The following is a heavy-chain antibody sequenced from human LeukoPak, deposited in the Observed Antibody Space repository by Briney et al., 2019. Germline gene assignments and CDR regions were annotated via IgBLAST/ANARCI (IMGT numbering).Heavy chain of an antibody. J-gene: IGHJ4*02. CDR3: ARLRGCSGGSCYHPNFDS. Sequence: SETLSLTCTVSGGXITSYYWSWIRQPPGKGLEWIGYIYYSGSTNYNPSLKSRVTLSVDTSKNQFSLKLSSVTAADTAVYYCARLRGCSGGSCYHPNFDSWGQGTLVTVSS. CDR1: GGXITSYY. D-gene: IGHD2-15*01. CDR2: IYYSGST. V-gene: IGHV4-59*08.